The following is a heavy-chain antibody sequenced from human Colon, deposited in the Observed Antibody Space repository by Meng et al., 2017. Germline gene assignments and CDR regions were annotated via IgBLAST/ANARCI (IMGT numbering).Heavy chain of an antibody. CDR1: GASVRSPDHQ. D-gene: IGHD3-16*01. J-gene: IGHJ4*02. CDR3: ARDYWGSLDF. CDR2: ARIDYANT. Sequence: QVRLQESGPGRGRPSETLSLICAVAGASVRSPDHQWGWVRQPPGKGLEWIGYARIDYANTNYNPSLKSRVNVSLDTSKNQFSLNVRSVTAADTAVYYCARDYWGSLDFWGQGILVTVSS. V-gene: IGHV4-61*08.